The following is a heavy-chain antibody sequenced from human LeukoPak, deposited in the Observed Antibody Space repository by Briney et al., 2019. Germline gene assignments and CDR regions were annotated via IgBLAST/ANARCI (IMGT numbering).Heavy chain of an antibody. CDR1: GFTFGDYA. CDR3: TRDLTYGSGTYDAFDI. V-gene: IGHV3-49*03. Sequence: GGSLRLSCTASGFTFGDYAMSWFRRAPGKGLGWVGFIRSKAYGGTTEYAASVKGRFTISRDDSKSIAYLQMNSLKTEDTAVYYCTRDLTYGSGTYDAFDIWGQGTMVTVSS. CDR2: IRSKAYGGTT. D-gene: IGHD3-10*01. J-gene: IGHJ3*02.